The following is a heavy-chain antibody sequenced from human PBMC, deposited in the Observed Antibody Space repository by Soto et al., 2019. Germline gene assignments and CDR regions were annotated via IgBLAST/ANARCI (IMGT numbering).Heavy chain of an antibody. CDR3: ARGRTVSSIGPLLV. J-gene: IGHJ1*01. D-gene: IGHD1-1*01. CDR2: VSPKSGNT. Sequence: QIQLVQSGAEVKKPGASVKVSCKASGYNFFDYGVSWVRQAPGQGLEWMGWVSPKSGNTDFARKVQGRVTMTADTSTNTAYLVLRGLRSDDTAVYYCARGRTVSSIGPLLVWGQGTLVSVSS. CDR1: GYNFFDYG. V-gene: IGHV1-18*01.